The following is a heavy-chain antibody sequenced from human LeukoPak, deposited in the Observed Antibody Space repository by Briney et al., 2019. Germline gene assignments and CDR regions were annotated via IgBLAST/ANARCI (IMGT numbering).Heavy chain of an antibody. CDR1: GFTFSAYA. Sequence: GESLRLSCVASGFTFSAYAMHWVRQAPGKGLEYVSGIRSNGGPTYYADSVKGRFSISRDNSKNTVYLQMDSLRGDDMAVYYCARENGYYGSATLADLKGVFDVWGQGTRVTVSS. CDR3: ARENGYYGSATLADLKGVFDV. D-gene: IGHD3-10*01. CDR2: IRSNGGPT. V-gene: IGHV3-64*02. J-gene: IGHJ3*01.